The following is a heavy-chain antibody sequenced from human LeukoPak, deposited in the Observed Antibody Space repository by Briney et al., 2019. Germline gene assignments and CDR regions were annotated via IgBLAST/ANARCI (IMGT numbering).Heavy chain of an antibody. CDR2: INPSGGST. J-gene: IGHJ4*02. CDR1: GYTFTSYY. CDR3: ARDVAAAGTGDY. Sequence: ASVKVSCKASGYTFTSYYMHWVRQAPGQGLEWMGIINPSGGSTSYAQKFQGRVTMTRDTSTSTVYMELSRLRSDDTAVYYCARDVAAAGTGDYWGQGTLVTVSS. D-gene: IGHD6-13*01. V-gene: IGHV1-46*01.